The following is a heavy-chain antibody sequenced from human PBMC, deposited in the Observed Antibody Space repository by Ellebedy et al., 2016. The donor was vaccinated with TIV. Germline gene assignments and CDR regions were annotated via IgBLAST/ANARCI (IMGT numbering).Heavy chain of an antibody. D-gene: IGHD3-10*01. CDR3: ARDRPMVRGVSGIND. J-gene: IGHJ4*02. CDR1: GYTFTSYG. Sequence: ASVKVSXXASGYTFTSYGISWVRQAPGQGLEWMGWISAYNGNTNYAQKLQGRVTMTTDTSTSTAYMELRSLRSDDTAVYYCARDRPMVRGVSGINDWGQGTLVTVSS. CDR2: ISAYNGNT. V-gene: IGHV1-18*04.